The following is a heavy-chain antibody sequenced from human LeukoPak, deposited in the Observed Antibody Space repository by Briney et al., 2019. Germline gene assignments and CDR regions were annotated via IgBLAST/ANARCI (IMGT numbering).Heavy chain of an antibody. Sequence: GASVTVSCTASGYTFTGYYMHWVRQAPGQGLEWVGWINPNSGSTNYAQKFQDRVSMTRYTSISTAYMELRRLRSDDTAVYYCAIDFPNWDPFDYWGQGTLVTVSS. CDR2: INPNSGST. CDR3: AIDFPNWDPFDY. V-gene: IGHV1-2*02. D-gene: IGHD7-27*01. J-gene: IGHJ4*02. CDR1: GYTFTGYY.